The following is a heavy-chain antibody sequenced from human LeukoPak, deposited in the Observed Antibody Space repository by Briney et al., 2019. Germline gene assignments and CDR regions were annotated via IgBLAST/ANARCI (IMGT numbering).Heavy chain of an antibody. CDR2: IKQDGSEK. Sequence: GGSLRLSCAASGFTFSSYWMSWVRQAPGKGLEWVANIKQDGSEKYYVDSVKGRFTISRDNAKNSLYLQMNSLRAEDTALYYCAKNYDSSGYYLRTHFDYWGQGTLVTVSS. V-gene: IGHV3-7*03. CDR1: GFTFSSYW. D-gene: IGHD3-22*01. J-gene: IGHJ4*02. CDR3: AKNYDSSGYYLRTHFDY.